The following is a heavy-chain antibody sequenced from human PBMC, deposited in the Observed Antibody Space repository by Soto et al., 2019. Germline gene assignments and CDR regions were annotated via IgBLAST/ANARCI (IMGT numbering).Heavy chain of an antibody. J-gene: IGHJ4*02. CDR3: ASTEYKRLRTAY. D-gene: IGHD3-16*01. Sequence: GGSLRLSCAVSGFTFSDYYMSCIRQAPGKGLEWVSYISSSGSDINYADSVKGRFTISRDNAKNLLYLQMNSLRAEDTAVYYGASTEYKRLRTAYWGKGTLVTVAS. CDR1: GFTFSDYY. CDR2: ISSSGSDI. V-gene: IGHV3-11*01.